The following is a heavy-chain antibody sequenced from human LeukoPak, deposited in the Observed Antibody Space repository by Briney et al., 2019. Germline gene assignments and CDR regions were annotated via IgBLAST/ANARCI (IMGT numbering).Heavy chain of an antibody. J-gene: IGHJ4*02. D-gene: IGHD2-15*01. V-gene: IGHV4-59*01. CDR2: GYYNENS. CDR3: ATRSTGVAATFDS. CDR1: GGSISSYY. Sequence: KPSETLSLTCTVSGGSISSYYWNWIRQPPPQGLELKGNGYYNENSNTNPTLTLRVTISADTSKYKFSLKLSSVTAADTAIYYCATRSTGVAATFDSWGQGALVTVSS.